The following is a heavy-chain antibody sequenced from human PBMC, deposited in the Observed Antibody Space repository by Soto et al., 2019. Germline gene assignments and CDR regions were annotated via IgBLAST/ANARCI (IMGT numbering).Heavy chain of an antibody. V-gene: IGHV1-69*06. D-gene: IGHD3-3*01. J-gene: IGHJ6*02. CDR1: GGTFSSYA. CDR2: IIPIFGTA. CDR3: ASPTYDFWSGCSYYYYYYGMDV. Sequence: SVKVSCKASGGTFSSYAISWVRQAPGQGLEWMGGIIPIFGTANYAQKFQGRVTITADRSTSTAYMELSSLRSEDTAVYYCASPTYDFWSGCSYYYYYYGMDVWGQGTTVTVSS.